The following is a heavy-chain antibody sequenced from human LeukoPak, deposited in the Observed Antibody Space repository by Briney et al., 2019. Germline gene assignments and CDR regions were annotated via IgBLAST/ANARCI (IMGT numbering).Heavy chain of an antibody. V-gene: IGHV4-31*03. Sequence: SETLSLTCTVSRGSVSSGNYYWSWIRQHPGKGLERIGYISSSGSTHYKSSLKGRVIISADTSTNQFSLRPSSVTAADTAFYYCARAVILTPPDYWGQGILVTVSS. D-gene: IGHD3-9*01. CDR3: ARAVILTPPDY. CDR1: RGSVSSGNYY. CDR2: ISSSGST. J-gene: IGHJ4*02.